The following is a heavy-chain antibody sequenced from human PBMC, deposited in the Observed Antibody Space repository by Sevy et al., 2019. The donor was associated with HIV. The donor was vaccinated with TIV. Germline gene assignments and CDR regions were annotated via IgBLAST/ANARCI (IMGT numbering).Heavy chain of an antibody. CDR3: ARDLEFYDYGDYGPAFMPDY. V-gene: IGHV3-33*01. Sequence: GGSLRLSCAASGFTFSTYGMHWVRQAPVKGLEWVAVIWFDGSNTYYADSVKGRFTISRDIAKNTLHLQMNSLRAEDTAVYYCARDLEFYDYGDYGPAFMPDYWGQGTLVTVSS. J-gene: IGHJ4*02. CDR2: IWFDGSNT. CDR1: GFTFSTYG. D-gene: IGHD4-17*01.